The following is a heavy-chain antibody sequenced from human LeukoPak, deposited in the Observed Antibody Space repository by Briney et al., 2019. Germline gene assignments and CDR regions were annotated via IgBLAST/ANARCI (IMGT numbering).Heavy chain of an antibody. V-gene: IGHV3-23*01. D-gene: IGHD6-6*01. CDR2: ISGRGDRT. CDR1: GFTFSNAA. CDR3: AKEQSSSGFFDY. J-gene: IGHJ4*02. Sequence: GGSLRLSCAASGFTFSNAAMTWVRQAPGKGLEWVSAISGRGDRTYYADSVKGRFTISRDNSKNTLYLQMNSLRAEDTAVYYCAKEQSSSGFFDYWGQGTPVTVSS.